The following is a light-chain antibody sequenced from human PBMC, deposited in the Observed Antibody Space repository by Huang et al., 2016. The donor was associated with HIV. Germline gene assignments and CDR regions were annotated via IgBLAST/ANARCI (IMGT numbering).Light chain of an antibody. V-gene: IGKV3D-15*01. CDR3: QHYNDWPRT. Sequence: EIVMTQSPATLSVSPGETVALSCRDSQSLSGNLAWYQHKPGQTPRRLIYATSIRAAGDPGRFSGSGSGSEFTLTISSLLSEDSAVYYCQHYNDWPRTFGQGTKLEIK. J-gene: IGKJ2*01. CDR2: ATS. CDR1: QSLSGN.